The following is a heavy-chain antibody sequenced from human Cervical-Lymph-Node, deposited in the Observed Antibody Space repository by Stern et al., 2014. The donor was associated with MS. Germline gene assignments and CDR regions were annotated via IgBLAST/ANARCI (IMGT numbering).Heavy chain of an antibody. J-gene: IGHJ4*02. CDR1: GYTFTAFF. Sequence: QVQLVQSGAKMKKPGASVKVSCRASGYTFTAFFIHWVRHVPGQGLEWMGRLNPNSDDPTYAQNFQDRVTMTSDTSISTAYLELNRLNSADTAVYYCAREATKIIVGIDYWGQGTLVTVSS. CDR2: LNPNSDDP. CDR3: AREATKIIVGIDY. D-gene: IGHD2/OR15-2a*01. V-gene: IGHV1-2*06.